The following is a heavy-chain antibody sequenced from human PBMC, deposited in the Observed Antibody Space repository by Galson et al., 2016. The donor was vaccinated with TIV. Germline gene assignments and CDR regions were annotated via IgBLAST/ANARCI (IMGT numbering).Heavy chain of an antibody. Sequence: SLRLSCAVSGFRFSDYGMVWVRQAPGKGLEWVAHTWFDGSNKNYADSVKGRFTISRGNSKNTLYLQMNSLRAEDTAVYYCARDFPFHGVFRVALTGVLDVWGQGTTVTVSS. CDR1: GFRFSDYG. J-gene: IGHJ6*02. V-gene: IGHV3-33*01. CDR2: TWFDGSNK. CDR3: ARDFPFHGVFRVALTGVLDV. D-gene: IGHD3-3*01.